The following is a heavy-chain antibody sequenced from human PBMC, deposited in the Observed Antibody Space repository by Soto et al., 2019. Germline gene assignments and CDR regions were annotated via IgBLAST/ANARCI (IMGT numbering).Heavy chain of an antibody. CDR3: ARRRIVPTTNFDY. J-gene: IGHJ4*02. CDR1: GDSISSSSFY. CDR2: IFHTGAT. Sequence: TSETLSLTCPVSGDSISSSSFYWGWIRQPPGKGLEWIGHIFHTGATYQNPTLKSRLRMSVDTSKNQFSLNLSSETATDTAVYYCARRRIVPTTNFDYWGQGTLVTVSS. D-gene: IGHD1-26*01. V-gene: IGHV4-39*01.